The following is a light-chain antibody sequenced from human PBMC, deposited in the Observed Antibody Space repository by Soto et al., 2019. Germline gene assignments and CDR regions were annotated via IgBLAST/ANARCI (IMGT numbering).Light chain of an antibody. CDR1: KSVSSN. CDR2: GAS. J-gene: IGKJ1*01. V-gene: IGKV3-15*01. Sequence: EIVMTQSPATLSVSPGERATLSCRASKSVSSNLAGDQQKPGQAPRLLIYGASTRATGIPARFSGSGSGTEFTLTISSLQSEDFAVYYCQQYNNWPRTFGQGTKVEIK. CDR3: QQYNNWPRT.